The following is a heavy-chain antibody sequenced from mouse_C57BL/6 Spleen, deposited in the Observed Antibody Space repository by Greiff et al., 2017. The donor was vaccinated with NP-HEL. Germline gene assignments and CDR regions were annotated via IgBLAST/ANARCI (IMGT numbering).Heavy chain of an antibody. CDR1: GFTFSDYG. CDR3: ARASYGPFAY. D-gene: IGHD1-1*01. V-gene: IGHV5-17*01. Sequence: EVQRVESGGGLVKPGGSLKLSCAASGFTFSDYGMHWVRQAPEKGLEWVAYISSGSSTIYYADTVKGRFTISRDNAKNTLFLQMTSLRSEDTAMYYCARASYGPFAYWGQGTLVTVSA. CDR2: ISSGSSTI. J-gene: IGHJ3*01.